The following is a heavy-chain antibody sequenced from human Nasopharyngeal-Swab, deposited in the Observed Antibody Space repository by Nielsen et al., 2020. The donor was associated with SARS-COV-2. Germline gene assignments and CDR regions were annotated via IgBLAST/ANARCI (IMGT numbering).Heavy chain of an antibody. Sequence: GESLKISCAASGFTFSSHSMNWVRQAPGKGLEWVSSISSSSSYIYYADSVKGRFTISRDNAKNSLYLQMNSLRAEDTAVYYCARETYGDRSYWGQGTLVTVSS. J-gene: IGHJ4*02. CDR1: GFTFSSHS. V-gene: IGHV3-21*01. CDR3: ARETYGDRSY. D-gene: IGHD4-17*01. CDR2: ISSSSSYI.